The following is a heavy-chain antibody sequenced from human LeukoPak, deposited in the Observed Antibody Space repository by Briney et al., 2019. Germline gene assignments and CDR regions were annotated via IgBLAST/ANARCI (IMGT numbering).Heavy chain of an antibody. D-gene: IGHD7-27*01. CDR3: ARDVNWGIYYYYGMDV. V-gene: IGHV1-8*01. Sequence: GASVKVSCKASVYTFTSYDINWVRQATGQGLEWMGWMNPNSGNTGYAQKFQGRVTMTRNTSISTAYMELSSLRSEDTAVYYCARDVNWGIYYYYGMDVWGQGTTVTVSS. J-gene: IGHJ6*02. CDR1: VYTFTSYD. CDR2: MNPNSGNT.